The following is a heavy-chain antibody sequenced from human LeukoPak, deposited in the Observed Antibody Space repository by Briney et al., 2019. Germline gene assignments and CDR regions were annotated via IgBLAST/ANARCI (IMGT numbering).Heavy chain of an antibody. J-gene: IGHJ3*02. CDR3: ARKLTGDRPDAFDI. V-gene: IGHV1-69*13. CDR2: IIPIFGTA. CDR1: GYTFTDFG. D-gene: IGHD7-27*01. Sequence: ASVKVSCKASGYTFTDFGISWVRQAPGQGLEWMGGIIPIFGTANYAQKFQGRVTITADESTSTAYMELSSLRSEDTAVYYCARKLTGDRPDAFDIWGQGTMVTVSS.